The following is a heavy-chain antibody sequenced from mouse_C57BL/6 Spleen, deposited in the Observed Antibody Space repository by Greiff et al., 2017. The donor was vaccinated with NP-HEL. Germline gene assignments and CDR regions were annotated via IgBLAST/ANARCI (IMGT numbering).Heavy chain of an antibody. CDR2: IYPRSGNT. V-gene: IGHV1-81*01. J-gene: IGHJ2*01. CDR1: GYTFTSYG. Sequence: QLPQSGAELARPGASVKLSCKASGYTFTSYGISWVKQSTGQGLEWIGEIYPRSGNTYYNEKFKGKATLTADKSSSTAYMELRSLTSEDSAVYFCARKGLDYFDYWGQGTTLTVSS. CDR3: ARKGLDYFDY. D-gene: IGHD2-13*01.